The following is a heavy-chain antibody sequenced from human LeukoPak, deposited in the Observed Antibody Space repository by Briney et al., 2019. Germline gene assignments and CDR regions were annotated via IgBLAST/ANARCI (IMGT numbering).Heavy chain of an antibody. V-gene: IGHV3-23*01. CDR2: ISGSGGST. CDR1: GFTFSSYA. Sequence: PGGSLSLSCAASGFTFSSYAMSWVRQAPGKGLEWVSAISGSGGSTYYADSVKSRFTISRDNSKNTLYLQTNSLRAEDTAVYYCAKQGKITIFGVVSSIDYWGQGTLVTVSS. D-gene: IGHD3-3*01. CDR3: AKQGKITIFGVVSSIDY. J-gene: IGHJ4*02.